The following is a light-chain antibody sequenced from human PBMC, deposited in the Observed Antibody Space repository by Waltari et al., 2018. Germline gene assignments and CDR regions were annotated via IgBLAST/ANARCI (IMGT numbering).Light chain of an antibody. CDR1: QDISTY. V-gene: IGKV1-33*01. Sequence: DIQMTQSPSSLSASVGDRVTITCQASQDISTYLNWYQQKPGKAPKLLIYDVSNLEKGVPSRFSGGGSETDFSFTISSLQSEDIATYYCQQYEDFPYTFGQGTKLMIK. CDR2: DVS. CDR3: QQYEDFPYT. J-gene: IGKJ2*01.